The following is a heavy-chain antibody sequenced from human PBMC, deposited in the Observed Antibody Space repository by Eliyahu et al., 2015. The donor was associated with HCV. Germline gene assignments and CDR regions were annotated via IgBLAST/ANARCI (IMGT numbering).Heavy chain of an antibody. Sequence: EVQLLESGGGLVQPGGSLXLSCAASGFXFSSYAMXXXRXAPGKGLEWVSAISGSGGSTYYADSVKGRFTISRDNSKNTLYLQMNSLRAEDTAVYYCAKAKGGGKQWLVPNYYYYYGMDVWGQGTTVTVSS. CDR2: ISGSGGST. CDR1: GFXFSSYA. J-gene: IGHJ6*02. CDR3: AKAKGGGKQWLVPNYYYYYGMDV. V-gene: IGHV3-23*01. D-gene: IGHD6-19*01.